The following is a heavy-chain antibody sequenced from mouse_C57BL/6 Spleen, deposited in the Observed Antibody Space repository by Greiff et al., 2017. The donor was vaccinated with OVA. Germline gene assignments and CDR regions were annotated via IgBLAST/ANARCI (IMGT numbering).Heavy chain of an antibody. CDR1: GYTFTDYY. V-gene: IGHV1-26*01. J-gene: IGHJ2*01. CDR2: INPNNGGT. Sequence: EVQLQQSGPELVKPGASVKISCKASGYTFTDYYMNWVKQSHGKSLEWIGDINPNNGGTSYNQKFKGKATLTVDTSSSTAYMELRSLTSEDSAVYYCAREYDFDYWGQGTTLTVSS. D-gene: IGHD2-10*02. CDR3: AREYDFDY.